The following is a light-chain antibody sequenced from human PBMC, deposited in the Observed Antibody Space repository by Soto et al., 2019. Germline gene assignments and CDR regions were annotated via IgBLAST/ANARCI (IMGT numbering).Light chain of an antibody. CDR1: SSNIGPTYD. J-gene: IGLJ1*01. V-gene: IGLV1-40*01. CDR2: ANT. CDR3: QSYDSGLGGYV. Sequence: QSVLTQPPSVSGAPGQRVTISCTGSSSNIGPTYDVHWYQQLPGTAPKLLIYANTNRPSGVPDRFSGSKSGTSASLAITGLQAEDEAHYFCQSYDSGLGGYVVGTGTKLTVL.